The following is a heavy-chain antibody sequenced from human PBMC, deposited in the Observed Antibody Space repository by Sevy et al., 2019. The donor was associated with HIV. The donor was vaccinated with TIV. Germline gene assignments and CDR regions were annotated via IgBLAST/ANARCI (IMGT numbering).Heavy chain of an antibody. D-gene: IGHD7-27*01. CDR2: IIPIFGTP. CDR3: AREGGVATTGDHDAFDI. CDR1: GDTFSTYG. Sequence: ASVKVSYKASGDTFSTYGLSWVRQAPGQGLEWMGGIIPIFGTPNYAQKFQGRVTITADESASTAYMELSCLGSEDTALYYCAREGGVATTGDHDAFDIWGHGTLVTVSS. V-gene: IGHV1-69*13. J-gene: IGHJ3*02.